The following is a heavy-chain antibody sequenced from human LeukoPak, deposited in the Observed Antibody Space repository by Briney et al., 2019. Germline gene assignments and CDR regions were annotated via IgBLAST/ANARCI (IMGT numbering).Heavy chain of an antibody. Sequence: ASVKVSCKASGYSFTGYYIHWLRQAPGQGLGWMGWMNPNSGGTKYAQTFQGRVTLTRDTSISTAYLELSSLTSDDTAVYFCARQGTNSSGWYPVDDWGQGTLVTVSS. CDR1: GYSFTGYY. CDR3: ARQGTNSSGWYPVDD. CDR2: MNPNSGGT. J-gene: IGHJ4*02. V-gene: IGHV1-2*02. D-gene: IGHD6-19*01.